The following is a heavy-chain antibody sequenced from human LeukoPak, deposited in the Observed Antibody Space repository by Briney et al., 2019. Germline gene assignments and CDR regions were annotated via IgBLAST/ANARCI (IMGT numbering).Heavy chain of an antibody. V-gene: IGHV1-3*01. CDR1: GYTFTNYG. Sequence: GASVKVSCKASGYTFTNYGIAWVRQAPGQRLEWMGWINAGNGNTKYSQKFQGRVTITRDTSASTAYMELSSLRSEDTAVYYCARDYVLRYFAPYGMDVWGQGTTVTVSS. D-gene: IGHD3-9*01. CDR3: ARDYVLRYFAPYGMDV. CDR2: INAGNGNT. J-gene: IGHJ6*02.